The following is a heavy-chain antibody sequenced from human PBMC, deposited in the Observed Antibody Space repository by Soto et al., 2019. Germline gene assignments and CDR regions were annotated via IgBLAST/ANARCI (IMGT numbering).Heavy chain of an antibody. D-gene: IGHD2-15*01. CDR3: AYLPCSGGSCYWFSFSGMDV. J-gene: IGHJ6*02. V-gene: IGHV2-5*02. CDR1: GFSFSICGGG. Sequence: QTTLKESGLPLVQPTQTLTLPSTSLGFSFSICGGGLAGFRQPPGRPLEWLALIYWDDDKRYRPSLESRLTITKDTSKNQVVLTMTNMDSVDTATYYCAYLPCSGGSCYWFSFSGMDVWGQGTTVTVSS. CDR2: IYWDDDK.